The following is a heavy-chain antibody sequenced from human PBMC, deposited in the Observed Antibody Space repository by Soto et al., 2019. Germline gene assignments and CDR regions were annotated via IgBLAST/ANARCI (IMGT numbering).Heavy chain of an antibody. CDR1: GGSISSYY. V-gene: IGHV4-59*08. CDR2: ISYSGSA. Sequence: SETLSLTCTVSGGSISSYYWSWIRQPPGRGLEWIGYISYSGSASYNPSLKSRVTISVDTSKNQFSLNLSFVTAADTAVYYCATMGTPATGLYYFDFWGQGTLVTVSS. CDR3: ATMGTPATGLYYFDF. D-gene: IGHD2-15*01. J-gene: IGHJ4*02.